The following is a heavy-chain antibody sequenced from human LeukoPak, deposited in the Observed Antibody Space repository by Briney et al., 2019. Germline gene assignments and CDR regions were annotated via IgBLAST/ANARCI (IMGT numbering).Heavy chain of an antibody. J-gene: IGHJ4*02. CDR3: ARGQSGYSYGSFDY. D-gene: IGHD5-18*01. V-gene: IGHV4-59*12. CDR1: GGSYSGYY. CDR2: IYYSGST. Sequence: SETLSLTCAVYGGSYSGYYWSWIRQPPGKGLEWIGYIYYSGSTNYNPSLKSRVTISVDTSKNQFSLKLSSVTAADTAVYYCARGQSGYSYGSFDYWGQGTLVTVSS.